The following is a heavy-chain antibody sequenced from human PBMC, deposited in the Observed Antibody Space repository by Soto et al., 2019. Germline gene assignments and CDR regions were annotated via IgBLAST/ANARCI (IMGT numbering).Heavy chain of an antibody. Sequence: ASVKVSCKASGYTFTGYWMHWVRQAPGEGLEWMGWINPNSGGTKYAQKFQGRVTMTRDISIATAYMELSSLRSDDTAIYYCARMATFGSLNWFDPWGQGTLVTVSS. V-gene: IGHV1-2*02. CDR3: ARMATFGSLNWFDP. D-gene: IGHD3-16*01. CDR2: INPNSGGT. J-gene: IGHJ5*02. CDR1: GYTFTGYW.